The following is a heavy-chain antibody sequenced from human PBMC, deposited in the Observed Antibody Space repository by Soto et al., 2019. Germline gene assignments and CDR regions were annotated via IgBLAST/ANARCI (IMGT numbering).Heavy chain of an antibody. CDR2: ISYDGSNK. CDR3: AKGEYYDILTGVDY. D-gene: IGHD3-9*01. Sequence: GGSLRLSCAASGFTFSSYGMHWVRQAPGKGLEWVAVISYDGSNKYYADSVKGRFTISRDNSKNTLYLQMNSLRAEDTAVYYCAKGEYYDILTGVDYWGQGTLVTVSS. J-gene: IGHJ4*02. CDR1: GFTFSSYG. V-gene: IGHV3-30*18.